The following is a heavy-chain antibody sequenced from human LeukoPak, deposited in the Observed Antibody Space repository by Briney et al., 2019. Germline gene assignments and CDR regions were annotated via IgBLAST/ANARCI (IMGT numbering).Heavy chain of an antibody. D-gene: IGHD6-19*01. Sequence: SETLSLTCTVPGGSISSYYWSWIRQPPGNGLEWIGYVYYSGSTNYNPSLSVDTSKNQFSLKLSSVTAADTAVYDASSGWRIGIWGQGTMVTVSS. CDR2: VYYSGST. CDR3: SSGWRIGI. CDR1: GGSISSYY. V-gene: IGHV4-59*03. J-gene: IGHJ3*02.